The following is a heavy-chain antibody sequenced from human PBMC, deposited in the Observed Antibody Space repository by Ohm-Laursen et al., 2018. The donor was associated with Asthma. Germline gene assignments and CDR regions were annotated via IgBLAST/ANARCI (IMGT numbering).Heavy chain of an antibody. V-gene: IGHV4-59*01. Sequence: PGTLSLTCTLSGASFSTYYWGWIRQPPGKGLEWIGYIYSTGSTNYNPSLESRVTISIDTSTNQFSLKLSSVTAADTAVYYCARDWGATTINDAFDVWGQGTTVIVSS. CDR2: IYSTGST. CDR1: GASFSTYY. CDR3: ARDWGATTINDAFDV. J-gene: IGHJ3*01. D-gene: IGHD1-26*01.